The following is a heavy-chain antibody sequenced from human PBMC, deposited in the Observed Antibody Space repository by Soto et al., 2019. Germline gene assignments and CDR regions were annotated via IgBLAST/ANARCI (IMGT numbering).Heavy chain of an antibody. Sequence: QVQLVESGGGVVQPGRSLTLSCAASGFTFSTYAMHWVRQAPGKALEWVAVISYDGSDKYYADSVKGRFTISRDNSKNTLFLQMNSLRAEDTAVYYCARAANLYGDYLIAYWGQGTLVTVSS. CDR2: ISYDGSDK. J-gene: IGHJ4*02. CDR1: GFTFSTYA. CDR3: ARAANLYGDYLIAY. D-gene: IGHD4-17*01. V-gene: IGHV3-30-3*01.